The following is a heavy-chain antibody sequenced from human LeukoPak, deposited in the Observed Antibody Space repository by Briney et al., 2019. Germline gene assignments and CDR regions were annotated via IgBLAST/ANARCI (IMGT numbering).Heavy chain of an antibody. CDR3: ARDTPLMVRGPKGFDP. CDR2: INHSGST. J-gene: IGHJ5*02. V-gene: IGHV4-34*01. Sequence: PSETLSLTCAVYGGSFSGYYWSWIRQPPGKGLEWIGEINHSGSTNYNPSLKSRVTISVDTSKNQFSLKLSSVTAADTAVYYCARDTPLMVRGPKGFDPWGQGTLVTVSS. CDR1: GGSFSGYY. D-gene: IGHD3-10*01.